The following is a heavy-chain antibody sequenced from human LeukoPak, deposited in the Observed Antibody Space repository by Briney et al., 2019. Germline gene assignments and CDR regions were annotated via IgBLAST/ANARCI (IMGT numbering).Heavy chain of an antibody. CDR3: ARACIAAAGTVWFDP. CDR1: GGSISSYY. Sequence: SETLSLTCTVSGGSISSYYWSWIRQPAGKGLEWIGRIYTSGSTNYNPSPKSRVTISVDTSKNQFSLKLSSVTAADTAVYYCARACIAAAGTVWFDPWGQGTLVTVSS. D-gene: IGHD6-13*01. CDR2: IYTSGST. V-gene: IGHV4-4*07. J-gene: IGHJ5*02.